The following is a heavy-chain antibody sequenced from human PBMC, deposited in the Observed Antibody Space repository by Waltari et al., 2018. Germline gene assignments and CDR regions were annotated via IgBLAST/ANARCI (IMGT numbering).Heavy chain of an antibody. CDR3: ARGKAIPDV. V-gene: IGHV4-38-2*01. CDR1: GFTFSSYA. Sequence: VQLVESGGGFVQPGGSLRLSCAASGFTFSSYAMKWVRQPPGKGLEWIGSIYHSGSTYYNPSLKSRVTISVDTSKNQFSLKLSSVTAADTAVYYCARGKAIPDVWGQGTTVTVSS. J-gene: IGHJ6*02. CDR2: IYHSGST.